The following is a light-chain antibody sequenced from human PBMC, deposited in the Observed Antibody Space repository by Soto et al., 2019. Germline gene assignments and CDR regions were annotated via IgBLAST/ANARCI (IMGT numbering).Light chain of an antibody. J-gene: IGLJ1*01. CDR3: SSYTSSSTLDV. V-gene: IGLV2-14*01. CDR1: SSDVGGYKY. CDR2: EVS. Sequence: QSALTQAAAVSVSPEQSSTISCTGTSSDVGGYKYVSWYQQHPGKAPKLKIYEVSTRPSGVSNRFSGSKSGNTASLTISGVQAEDEADYYCSSYTSSSTLDVFGTGTKVTVL.